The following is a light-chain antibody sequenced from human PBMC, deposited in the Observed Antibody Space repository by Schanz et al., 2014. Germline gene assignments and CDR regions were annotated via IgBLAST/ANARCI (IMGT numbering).Light chain of an antibody. CDR3: HQYGISPFT. Sequence: IVLTQSPGTLSLSPGERATLSCRASQSVTTNLAWYQQKPGQAPRLLIYGASTRATGIPARFSGSKSGTEFTLTISRLEPEDFAVYYCHQYGISPFTFGPGTKVDIK. V-gene: IGKV3-20*01. CDR1: QSVTTN. CDR2: GAS. J-gene: IGKJ3*01.